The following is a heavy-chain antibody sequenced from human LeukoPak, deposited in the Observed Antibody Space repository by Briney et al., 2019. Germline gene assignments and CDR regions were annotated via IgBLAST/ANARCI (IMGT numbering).Heavy chain of an antibody. CDR2: ISDSSYI. V-gene: IGHV3-21*01. J-gene: IGHJ4*02. CDR1: GFTFSSYS. Sequence: GGSLRLSCAASGFTFSSYSMNWVHQAPGKGLEWVSSISDSSYISYADSVKGRFTISRDNAKNSLYLQMNSLRAEDTAVYYCARAHTQWELLPGFDYWGQGTLVTVSS. D-gene: IGHD1-26*01. CDR3: ARAHTQWELLPGFDY.